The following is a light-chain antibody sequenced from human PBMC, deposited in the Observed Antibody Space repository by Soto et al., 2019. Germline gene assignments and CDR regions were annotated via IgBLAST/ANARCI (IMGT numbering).Light chain of an antibody. J-gene: IGKJ1*01. CDR1: QSVSSY. CDR3: QHYDSARWT. V-gene: IGKV3-11*01. Sequence: EIVLTQSIPTLSLSPGERATLSCRASQSVSSYLAWYQQKPGQAPRLLIYDASNRATGIPARFSGSGSGTDFTLTISSLEPEDFAVYYCQHYDSARWTFGLGTKVDI. CDR2: DAS.